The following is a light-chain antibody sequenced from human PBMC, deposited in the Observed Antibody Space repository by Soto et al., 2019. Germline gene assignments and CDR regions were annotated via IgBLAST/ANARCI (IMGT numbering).Light chain of an antibody. CDR1: QSIRSF. J-gene: IGKJ4*01. CDR2: DAS. V-gene: IGKV1-5*01. CDR3: QQYDSYSIT. Sequence: DIQMTQSPSTLSASVGDRVTITCRASQSIRSFLAWYQQKPGKAPKLLISDASNLGSGVPSRFSGSGSGTEFTLTISSLQPDDFATDYCQQYDSYSITFGGGTKVEIK.